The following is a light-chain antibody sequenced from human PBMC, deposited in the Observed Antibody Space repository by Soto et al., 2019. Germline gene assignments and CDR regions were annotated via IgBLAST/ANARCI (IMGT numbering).Light chain of an antibody. J-gene: IGKJ2*01. CDR1: QSVLYSSNNKNY. CDR2: WAS. V-gene: IGKV4-1*01. Sequence: DIVLTQSPDLAVSLGETATVNCKSSQSVLYSSNNKNYLAWYQQKPGQPPKLLIYWASTRESGVPDRFSGSGSGTDFTLTISSLQAEDGAVYYCEQYYNTPYTFGQGTKREIK. CDR3: EQYYNTPYT.